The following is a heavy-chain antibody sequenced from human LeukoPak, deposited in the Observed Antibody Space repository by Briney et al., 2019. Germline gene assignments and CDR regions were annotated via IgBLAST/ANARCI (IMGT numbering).Heavy chain of an antibody. D-gene: IGHD4-17*01. CDR2: IRQDGSEK. CDR3: ASISYGDYEH. J-gene: IGHJ4*02. Sequence: GSLRLSCVASGFTFGSYWMNWVRQAPGKGLEWVANIRQDGSEKKYVDSVKGRFTISRDNAKNALYLQINSLRAEDTAVYYCASISYGDYEHWGQGTLVAVSS. CDR1: GFTFGSYW. V-gene: IGHV3-7*05.